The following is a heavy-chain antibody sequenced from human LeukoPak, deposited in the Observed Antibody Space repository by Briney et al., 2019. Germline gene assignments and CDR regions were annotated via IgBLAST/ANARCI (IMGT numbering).Heavy chain of an antibody. Sequence: GGSLRLSCAASGFTFSSYSMNWVRQAPGKGLEWVSSISSSSYIYYADSVKGRFTIPRDNSKNTLYLQMNSLRAEDTAVYYCAREGTVTTPWAFDIWGQGTMVTVSS. J-gene: IGHJ3*02. CDR2: ISSSSYI. CDR3: AREGTVTTPWAFDI. V-gene: IGHV3-21*01. D-gene: IGHD4-17*01. CDR1: GFTFSSYS.